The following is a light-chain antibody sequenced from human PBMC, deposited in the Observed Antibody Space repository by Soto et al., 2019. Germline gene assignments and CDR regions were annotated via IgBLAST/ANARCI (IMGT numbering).Light chain of an antibody. V-gene: IGKV1-5*03. CDR2: KAS. J-gene: IGKJ1*01. CDR1: QTISSW. CDR3: QHYNSYSEA. Sequence: INMTQSPSTLSATVVDIVSITFRHSQTISSWLAWYQQKPGKAPKLLIYKASTLKSGVPSRFSGSGSGTEFTLTISSLQPDDFATYYCQHYNSYSEAFGQGTKVDIK.